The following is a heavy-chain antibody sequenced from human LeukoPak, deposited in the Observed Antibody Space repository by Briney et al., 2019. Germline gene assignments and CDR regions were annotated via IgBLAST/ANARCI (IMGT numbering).Heavy chain of an antibody. Sequence: SVKVSCKASGGTFSSYAISWVRQAPGQGLEWMGGIIPIFGTANYAQKFQGRVTITADKSTSTAYMELSSLRSEDTAVYYCAGGGITIFGVGELTNYGLDYWGQGTLVTVSS. CDR1: GGTFSSYA. V-gene: IGHV1-69*06. J-gene: IGHJ4*02. CDR2: IIPIFGTA. CDR3: AGGGITIFGVGELTNYGLDY. D-gene: IGHD3-3*01.